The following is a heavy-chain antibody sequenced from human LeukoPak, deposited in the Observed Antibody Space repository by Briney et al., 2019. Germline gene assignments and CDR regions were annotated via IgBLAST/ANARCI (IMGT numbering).Heavy chain of an antibody. Sequence: GGSLRLSCVASGFTFNNYWMSWVRQAPGKGLEWVASIKQDGSDKYFVDSVRGRFTISRDNAKNSLYLQMSSLRAGDTAVYYCARGYMIADYWGQGSLVTVSS. CDR1: GFTFNNYW. CDR2: IKQDGSDK. V-gene: IGHV3-7*05. D-gene: IGHD3-22*01. CDR3: ARGYMIADY. J-gene: IGHJ4*02.